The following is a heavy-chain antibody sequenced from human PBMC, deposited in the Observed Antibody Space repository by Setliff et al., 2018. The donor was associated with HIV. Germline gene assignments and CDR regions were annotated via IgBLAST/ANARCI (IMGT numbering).Heavy chain of an antibody. Sequence: ASVKVSCKASGYTFTSYGITGVRQAPGQGLEWMGRINPNSGGTNYAQKFQGRVTMTRDTSISTAYMELSRLRSEDTAVYYCARVSELPGDYYYMDVWGKGTTVTVSS. CDR1: GYTFTSYG. CDR2: INPNSGGT. V-gene: IGHV1-2*06. CDR3: ARVSELPGDYYYMDV. D-gene: IGHD1-26*01. J-gene: IGHJ6*03.